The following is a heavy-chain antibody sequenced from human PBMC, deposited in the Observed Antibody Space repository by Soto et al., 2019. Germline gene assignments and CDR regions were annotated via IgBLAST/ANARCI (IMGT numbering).Heavy chain of an antibody. CDR2: INPNSGGT. V-gene: IGHV1-2*04. D-gene: IGHD5-18*01. CDR3: ARGWDTAMAHHYYYYYYMDV. CDR1: GYTFTGYY. J-gene: IGHJ6*03. Sequence: ASVKVSCKASGYTFTGYYMHWVRQAPGQGLEWMGWINPNSGGTNYAQKFQGWVTMTRDTSISTAYMELSRLRSDDTAVYYCARGWDTAMAHHYYYYYYMDVWGKGTTVTVPS.